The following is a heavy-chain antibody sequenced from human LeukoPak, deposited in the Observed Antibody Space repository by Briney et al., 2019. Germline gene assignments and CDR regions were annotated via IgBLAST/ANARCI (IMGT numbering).Heavy chain of an antibody. CDR2: LSSGGSMI. CDR3: AKDIRRGYNYGYDQFAY. Sequence: PGGSLRLSCVASGFTFSDYYINWIRQAPGMGLEWIAYLSSGGSMIYYADSVKGRFAISRDNAKNSVYLQMNSLRAEDTAVYYCAKDIRRGYNYGYDQFAYWGQGTLVTVSS. J-gene: IGHJ4*02. D-gene: IGHD5-18*01. V-gene: IGHV3-11*04. CDR1: GFTFSDYY.